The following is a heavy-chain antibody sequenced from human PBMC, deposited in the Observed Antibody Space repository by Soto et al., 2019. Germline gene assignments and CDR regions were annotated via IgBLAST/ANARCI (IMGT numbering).Heavy chain of an antibody. CDR2: INPGNGNT. Sequence: SAKVSCEASGYTFPRDAMNWVRQAHGQSPEWMGWINPGNGNTKYSQRFQGRVTITRDTSASTAYMELSSLTSEDTAVYYCARRGALTSYYYGYYFDYWGQGTLVTVSS. CDR1: GYTFPRDA. J-gene: IGHJ4*02. V-gene: IGHV1-3*01. CDR3: ARRGALTSYYYGYYFDY. D-gene: IGHD3-9*01.